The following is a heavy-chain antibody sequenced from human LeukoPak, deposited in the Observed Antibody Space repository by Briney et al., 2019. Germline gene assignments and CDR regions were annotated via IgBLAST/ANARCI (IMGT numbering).Heavy chain of an antibody. J-gene: IGHJ4*02. V-gene: IGHV1-18*01. Sequence: ASVKVSCKASGYTFTTYGVTWVRQAPGQGLEWMGWINTSNGNTNYAQKLQDRVTMTTDTSTSTAYMELRSLRSDDTAVYYCARNSHGYSSGWLQFNFDYWGQGTLVTVSS. CDR3: ARNSHGYSSGWLQFNFDY. D-gene: IGHD6-19*01. CDR1: GYTFTTYG. CDR2: INTSNGNT.